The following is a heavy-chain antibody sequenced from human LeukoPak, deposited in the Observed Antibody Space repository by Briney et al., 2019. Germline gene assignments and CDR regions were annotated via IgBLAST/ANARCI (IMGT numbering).Heavy chain of an antibody. CDR1: GGTFSSYA. Sequence: ASVKVSCKASGGTFSSYAISWVRQAPGQGLEWMGGIIPIFGTANYAQKFQGRVTITADESTSTAYMELSSLRSEDTAVYYCARDRYGSGKIEYHYGMDVWGQGTTVTVSS. J-gene: IGHJ6*02. D-gene: IGHD3-10*01. V-gene: IGHV1-69*01. CDR2: IIPIFGTA. CDR3: ARDRYGSGKIEYHYGMDV.